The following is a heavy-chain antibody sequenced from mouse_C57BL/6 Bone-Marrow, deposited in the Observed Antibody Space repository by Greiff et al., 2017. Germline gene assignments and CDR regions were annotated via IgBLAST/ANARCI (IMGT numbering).Heavy chain of an antibody. D-gene: IGHD1-1*01. Sequence: QVQLQQPGAELVRPGTSVKLSCKASGYTFTSYWMHWVKQRPGQGLEWIGVIDPSDSYTNYNQKFKGKATLTVDTSSSTAYMQLSSLTSEDSAVYYCAREGFITTVVAPRFAYWGQGTLVTVSA. CDR3: AREGFITTVVAPRFAY. V-gene: IGHV1-59*01. CDR2: IDPSDSYT. CDR1: GYTFTSYW. J-gene: IGHJ3*01.